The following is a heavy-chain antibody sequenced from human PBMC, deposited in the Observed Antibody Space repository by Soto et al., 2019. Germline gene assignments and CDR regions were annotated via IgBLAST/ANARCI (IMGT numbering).Heavy chain of an antibody. V-gene: IGHV5-10-1*01. CDR1: GYSFTSYW. J-gene: IGHJ6*02. CDR2: IDPSDSYT. CDR3: ASSPRGYCSSTSCRELGNYYGMDV. D-gene: IGHD2-2*01. Sequence: EVQLVQSGAEVKKPGESLRISCKGSGYSFTSYWISWVRQMPGKGLEWMGRIDPSDSYTHYSPSFQGHVTIAADKSISTAYLQWSSLKASDTAMYYCASSPRGYCSSTSCRELGNYYGMDVWGQGTTVTVSS.